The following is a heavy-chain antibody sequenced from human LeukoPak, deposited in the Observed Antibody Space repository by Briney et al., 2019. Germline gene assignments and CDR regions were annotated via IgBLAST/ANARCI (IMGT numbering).Heavy chain of an antibody. CDR1: GDSVSSNSAT. J-gene: IGHJ4*02. V-gene: IGHV6-1*01. D-gene: IGHD4-23*01. Sequence: SQTLSLTCAISGDSVSSNSATWNWIRQSPVRGLEWLGRTYYRSKWYTDYAISVKSRGTTIPDTSKNQVSLQLNSVTPEDTAVYYCATGYGGHIVSFDCWGQGTLVTVSS. CDR3: ATGYGGHIVSFDC. CDR2: TYYRSKWYT.